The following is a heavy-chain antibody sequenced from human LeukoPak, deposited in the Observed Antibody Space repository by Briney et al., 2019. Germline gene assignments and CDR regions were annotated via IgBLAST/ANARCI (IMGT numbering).Heavy chain of an antibody. V-gene: IGHV3-21*01. D-gene: IGHD3-16*01. CDR1: GFTFSRYG. J-gene: IGHJ2*01. CDR2: ISSSSTYI. CDR3: ARDGGEGSDEDIWYFDL. Sequence: PGGSLRPSCAASGFTFSRYGMNWVRQAPGKGLEWVSAISSSSTYIFYGDSVKGRFTVSRDNAKNSLYLQMNSLRAEDTAVYFCARDGGEGSDEDIWYFDLWGRGTLATVSS.